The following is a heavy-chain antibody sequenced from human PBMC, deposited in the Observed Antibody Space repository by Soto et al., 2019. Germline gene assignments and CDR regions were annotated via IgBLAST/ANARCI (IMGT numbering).Heavy chain of an antibody. V-gene: IGHV4-31*03. J-gene: IGHJ4*02. CDR3: ARSLHYYDRSGYSEFGY. CDR2: IYYSGST. Sequence: PSETLSLTCTVSGGSISSGGYYWSWIRQHPGKGLEWIGYIYYSGSTYYNPSLKSRVTISVDTSKNQFSLKLSSVTAAETAVYYCARSLHYYDRSGYSEFGYGGQGTLVTVSS. CDR1: GGSISSGGYY. D-gene: IGHD3-22*01.